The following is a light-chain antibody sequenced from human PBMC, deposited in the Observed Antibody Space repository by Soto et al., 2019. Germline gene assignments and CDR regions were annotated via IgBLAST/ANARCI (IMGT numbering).Light chain of an antibody. V-gene: IGLV1-51*02. Sequence: QSVLTQPPSVSAAPGQKVTISCSGSSSNIGNNFVPWYQHLPGTAPKLLIYENNKRPSGVPVRFSGSKSGTSATLGITGLQTGDEADYYCGTWDSSLGAGVFGGGTKLTVL. J-gene: IGLJ3*02. CDR2: ENN. CDR3: GTWDSSLGAGV. CDR1: SSNIGNNF.